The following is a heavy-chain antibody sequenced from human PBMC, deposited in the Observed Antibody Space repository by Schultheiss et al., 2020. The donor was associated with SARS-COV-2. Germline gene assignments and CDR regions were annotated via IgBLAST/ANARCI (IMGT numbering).Heavy chain of an antibody. CDR3: ATTSLYIVVVPAAIDYGMDV. D-gene: IGHD2-2*01. CDR2: ISSSSSTI. Sequence: LSLTCAVYGGSFSGYYWSWIRQAPGKGLEWVSYISSSSSTIYYADSVKGRFTISRDNSKNTLYLQMNSLRAEDTAVYYCATTSLYIVVVPAAIDYGMDVWGQGTTVTVSS. J-gene: IGHJ6*02. CDR1: GGSFSGYY. V-gene: IGHV3-11*04.